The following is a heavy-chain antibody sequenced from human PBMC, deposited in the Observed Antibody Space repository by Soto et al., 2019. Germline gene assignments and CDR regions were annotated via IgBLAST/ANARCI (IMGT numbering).Heavy chain of an antibody. CDR1: GGSFSGYY. V-gene: IGHV4-34*01. J-gene: IGHJ5*02. D-gene: IGHD2-2*01. CDR3: ARIYCSSTSCTAGWFDP. CDR2: INHSGST. Sequence: SESLSLTCAVYGGSFSGYYWSWIRQPPGKGLEWIGEINHSGSTNYNPSLKSRVTISVDTSKNQFSLKLSSVTAADTAVYYCARIYCSSTSCTAGWFDPWGQGTLVTVSS.